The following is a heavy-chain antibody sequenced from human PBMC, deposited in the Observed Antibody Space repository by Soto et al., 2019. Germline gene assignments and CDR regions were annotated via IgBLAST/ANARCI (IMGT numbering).Heavy chain of an antibody. J-gene: IGHJ3*02. Sequence: SVKVSCKASGGTFSSYAISWVRQAPGQGLEWMGGIIPIFGTANYAQKFQGRVTITADESTSTAYMELSSLRSEDTAVYYCARKARYSSPPMGFDIWGQGTMVTVSS. D-gene: IGHD6-19*01. V-gene: IGHV1-69*13. CDR2: IIPIFGTA. CDR3: ARKARYSSPPMGFDI. CDR1: GGTFSSYA.